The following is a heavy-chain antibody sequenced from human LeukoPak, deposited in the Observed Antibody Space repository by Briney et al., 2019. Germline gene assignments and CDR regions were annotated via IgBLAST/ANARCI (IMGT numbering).Heavy chain of an antibody. D-gene: IGHD3-10*01. V-gene: IGHV3-23*01. Sequence: GGSLRLSCAASGFTFSSYAMSWVRQAPGKGLEWVSAISGSGGSTYYADSVKGRFTISRDNSKNTLYLQMNSLRAEDTAAYYCAKLSYGSGSYPNIYMGDWFDPWGQGTLVTVSS. J-gene: IGHJ5*02. CDR1: GFTFSSYA. CDR3: AKLSYGSGSYPNIYMGDWFDP. CDR2: ISGSGGST.